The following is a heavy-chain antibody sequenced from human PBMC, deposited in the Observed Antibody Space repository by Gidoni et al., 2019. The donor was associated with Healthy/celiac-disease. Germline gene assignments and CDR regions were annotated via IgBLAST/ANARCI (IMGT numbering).Heavy chain of an antibody. J-gene: IGHJ4*02. Sequence: QVQLVQSGAEVKKPGASVKVSCKASGYTFTGYYIHWVRQAPGQGLEWMGRINPNRGGANYAQKFQGRVTMTRDTSISTAYMELSRLRSDDTAVYYCARGIGDGGAIGYWGQGTLVTVSS. D-gene: IGHD3-10*01. CDR2: INPNRGGA. CDR1: GYTFTGYY. CDR3: ARGIGDGGAIGY. V-gene: IGHV1-2*02.